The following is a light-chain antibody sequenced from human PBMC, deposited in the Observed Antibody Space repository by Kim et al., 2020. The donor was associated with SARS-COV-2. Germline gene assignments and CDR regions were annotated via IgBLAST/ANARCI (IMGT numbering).Light chain of an antibody. CDR1: QSVSSN. J-gene: IGKJ1*01. CDR2: DAS. Sequence: EIAMTQSPAPLSVSPGERATLSCRASQSVSSNLVWYQQKPGQGPRLLIYDASIRATGIPARFRGSGSGTEFDLTISSMQSEDVATYYCQEYNNWPPWTFGQGTKVDIK. V-gene: IGKV3-15*01. CDR3: QEYNNWPPWT.